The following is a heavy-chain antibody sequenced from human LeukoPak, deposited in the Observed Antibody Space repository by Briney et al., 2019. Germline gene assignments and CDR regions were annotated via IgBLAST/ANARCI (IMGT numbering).Heavy chain of an antibody. J-gene: IGHJ4*02. D-gene: IGHD7-27*01. CDR3: AKDGGLWVSAHWGDS. V-gene: IGHV3-23*01. Sequence: GALRLSCAASGFTFSSYTMSWVRQAPGKGVEWASTITTSDGNTYYAGSVKGRFTVSRDNSKNTLFLQMTSLRAEDTAVHYCAKDGGLWVSAHWGDSWGRGTLVTVSS. CDR1: GFTFSSYT. CDR2: ITTSDGNT.